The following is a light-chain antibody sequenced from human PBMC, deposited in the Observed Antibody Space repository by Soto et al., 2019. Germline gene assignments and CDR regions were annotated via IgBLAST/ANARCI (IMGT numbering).Light chain of an antibody. Sequence: EIVLTQSPVSLSLSPWERATLSCSSSQSVSNNYLAWYQQKPGQAPRLLIYGASNRATGIPDRFSGSGSGTDFTLIISRLEPEDFALYYCQQYVSQPITFGQGTRLEI. CDR1: QSVSNNY. V-gene: IGKV3-20*01. CDR2: GAS. CDR3: QQYVSQPIT. J-gene: IGKJ5*01.